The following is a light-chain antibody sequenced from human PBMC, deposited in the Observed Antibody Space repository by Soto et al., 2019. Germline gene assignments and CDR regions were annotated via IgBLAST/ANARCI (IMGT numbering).Light chain of an antibody. J-gene: IGKJ5*01. CDR3: QQRSNRPPT. Sequence: EIVMTPSPATLSVSPGERATLSCRASQSVSNYLAWYQQTPGQAPRLLIYDASNRATGIPARFSGSGSGTDFTLTISSLEPEDFAVYYCQQRSNRPPTFGQGTRLEI. CDR2: DAS. V-gene: IGKV3-11*01. CDR1: QSVSNY.